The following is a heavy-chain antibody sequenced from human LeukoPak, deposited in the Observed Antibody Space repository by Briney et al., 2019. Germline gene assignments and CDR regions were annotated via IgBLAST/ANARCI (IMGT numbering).Heavy chain of an antibody. CDR3: AREVGIRGHFDY. Sequence: ASVKVSCKASGYTFTRYAMHWVSQAPGQRLEWMGWINAGNGNTKYSQKFQGRVTMTRDTSTSTVYMELSRLRSEDTAVYYCAREVGIRGHFDYWGRGTPVTVSS. CDR1: GYTFTRYA. CDR2: INAGNGNT. V-gene: IGHV1-3*01. D-gene: IGHD1-26*01. J-gene: IGHJ4*02.